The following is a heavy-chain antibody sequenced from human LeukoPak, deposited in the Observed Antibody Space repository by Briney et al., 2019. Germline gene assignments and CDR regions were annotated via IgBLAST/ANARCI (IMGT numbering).Heavy chain of an antibody. Sequence: ASVKVSCKASGYTFTGYYMHWVRQAPGQGLEWMGWINPNSGGTNYAQKFQGRVTMTTDTSTSTAYMELRSLRSDDTAVYYCARVIGYCSSDWGQGTLVTVSS. CDR3: ARVIGYCSSD. CDR1: GYTFTGYY. V-gene: IGHV1-2*02. J-gene: IGHJ4*02. D-gene: IGHD2-2*01. CDR2: INPNSGGT.